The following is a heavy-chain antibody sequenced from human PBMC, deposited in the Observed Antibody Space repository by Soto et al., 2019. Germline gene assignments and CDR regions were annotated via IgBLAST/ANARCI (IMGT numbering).Heavy chain of an antibody. CDR1: GYSFTSYW. Sequence: PGESLKISCKGSGYSFTSYWIGWVRQMPGKGLEWMGIIYPGDSDTRYSPSFQGQVTISADKSISTAYLQWSSLKASDTAMYYCARQGAGRWLQLRPVSGHYGMDVWGQGTTVTVSS. J-gene: IGHJ6*02. CDR3: ARQGAGRWLQLRPVSGHYGMDV. D-gene: IGHD5-12*01. CDR2: IYPGDSDT. V-gene: IGHV5-51*01.